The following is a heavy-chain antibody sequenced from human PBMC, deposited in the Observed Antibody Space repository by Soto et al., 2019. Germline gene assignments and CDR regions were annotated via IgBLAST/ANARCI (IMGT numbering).Heavy chain of an antibody. CDR3: ARDWGHYDVWSGFGGFGGCGLDV. V-gene: IGHV1-18*04. CDR2: ISAYNGNT. CDR1: GYTFTSYG. J-gene: IGHJ6*02. Sequence: QVQLVQSGAEVKKPGASVKVSCKASGYTFTSYGISWVRQAPGQGLEWMGWISAYNGNTNYAHKLQGRVTMTTDTSTSTDYMELRSLRSDDTAVYSCARDWGHYDVWSGFGGFGGCGLDVWGQGTTVTVSS. D-gene: IGHD3-3*01.